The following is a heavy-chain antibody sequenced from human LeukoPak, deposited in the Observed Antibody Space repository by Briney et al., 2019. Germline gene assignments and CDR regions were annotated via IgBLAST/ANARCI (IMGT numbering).Heavy chain of an antibody. CDR2: TSYDGNNQ. CDR1: GFTFSNSV. V-gene: IGHV3-30*04. CDR3: ARSPNYYYFDS. J-gene: IGHJ4*02. Sequence: PGRSLRLSCSTAGFTFSNSVIHWVRQAPGQGLEWVAVTSYDGNNQYYADSVKGRCTISRDDSKNTVYLQMNSLRPDDTAVYYCARSPNYYYFDSWGQGTLVTVSS. D-gene: IGHD5-24*01.